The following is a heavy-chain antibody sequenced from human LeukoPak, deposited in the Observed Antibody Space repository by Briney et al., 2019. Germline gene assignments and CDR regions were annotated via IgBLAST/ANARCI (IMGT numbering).Heavy chain of an antibody. Sequence: PGGSLRLSCAASGFTFSSYAMNWVRQAPGKGLEWVSSISGTGSSTYYTDSVKGRFTISRDNSKNTLYLQMNSLRAEDTAVYYCAKDQPTGPYYDFWSVYYHQGVMDVWGKGTTVTVSS. CDR3: AKDQPTGPYYDFWSVYYHQGVMDV. CDR1: GFTFSSYA. V-gene: IGHV3-23*01. J-gene: IGHJ6*03. D-gene: IGHD3-3*01. CDR2: ISGTGSST.